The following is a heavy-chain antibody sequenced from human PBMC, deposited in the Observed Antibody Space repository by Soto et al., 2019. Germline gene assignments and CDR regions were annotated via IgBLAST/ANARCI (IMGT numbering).Heavy chain of an antibody. J-gene: IGHJ6*02. D-gene: IGHD3-9*01. V-gene: IGHV3-23*01. Sequence: GGSLRLSCAASGFTFSSCAMSWVRQAPGKGLEWVSAISGSGGSTYYADSVKGRFTISRDNSKNTLYLQMNSLRAEDTAVYYCAKSYYDILTGPTEPSYYYGMDVWGQGTTVTVSS. CDR1: GFTFSSCA. CDR3: AKSYYDILTGPTEPSYYYGMDV. CDR2: ISGSGGST.